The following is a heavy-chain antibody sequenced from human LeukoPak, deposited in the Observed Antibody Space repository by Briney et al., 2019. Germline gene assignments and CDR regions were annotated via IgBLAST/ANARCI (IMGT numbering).Heavy chain of an antibody. V-gene: IGHV3-48*04. CDR2: ISSSSSTI. Sequence: GGSLRLSCAASGFTFSSYSINWVRQAPGKGLEWVSYISSSSSTIFYADSVKGRFTISRDNAKNSLYLQMNSLRAEDTAVYYCARDMGAFDIWGQGTMVTVSS. D-gene: IGHD3-10*01. J-gene: IGHJ3*02. CDR3: ARDMGAFDI. CDR1: GFTFSSYS.